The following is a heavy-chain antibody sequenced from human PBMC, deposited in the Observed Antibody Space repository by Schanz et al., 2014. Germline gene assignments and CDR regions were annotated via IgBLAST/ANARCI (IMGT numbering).Heavy chain of an antibody. CDR2: INSSGGSV. D-gene: IGHD6-13*01. CDR3: AKEDATALWYFEH. Sequence: QVELVESGGGVVQPGGSLRLSCAASGFTFTNLGMHWVRQAPGQGLEWVSGINSSGGSVYYAESVKGRFTISRDNSKNLVLLQMNSLRVDDAAVYYCAKEDATALWYFEHWGQGTLVTVSS. CDR1: GFTFTNLG. J-gene: IGHJ4*02. V-gene: IGHV3-NL1*01.